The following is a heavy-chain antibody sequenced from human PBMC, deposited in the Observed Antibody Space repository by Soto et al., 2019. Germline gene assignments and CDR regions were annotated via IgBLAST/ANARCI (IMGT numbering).Heavy chain of an antibody. CDR3: SRGILV. D-gene: IGHD5-18*01. Sequence: QVQLQESGPGLVKPSQTLSLTCTVSGGSINSGGYCWSWIRQHPGKGLEWIGCISYGGSTSYNASLKRGVTSYVDTSKNPFSLHLSSVTAADRAVYYSSRGILVWGQGTLITVAS. V-gene: IGHV4-31*03. J-gene: IGHJ4*02. CDR1: GGSINSGGYC. CDR2: ISYGGST.